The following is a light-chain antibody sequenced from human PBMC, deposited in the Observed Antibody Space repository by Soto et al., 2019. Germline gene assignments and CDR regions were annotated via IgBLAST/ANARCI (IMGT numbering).Light chain of an antibody. Sequence: DIQTTQSPSTLSASVGDRVTITCRASRSISNWLAWYQQRPGIAPKLLIFDASILQSGVPSRFSGSGSGTEFTLSISRLQTDDFATYYCQQYGSFSPITFGGGTKVEI. CDR3: QQYGSFSPIT. V-gene: IGKV1-5*01. CDR1: RSISNW. CDR2: DAS. J-gene: IGKJ4*01.